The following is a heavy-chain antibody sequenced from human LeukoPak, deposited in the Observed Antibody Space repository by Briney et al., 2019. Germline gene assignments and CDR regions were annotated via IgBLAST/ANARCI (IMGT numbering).Heavy chain of an antibody. Sequence: ASVTVSCKASGYTFTKYAMNWVRQAPGQGLEWMGWINTNTGNPTYAQGFTGRFVFSLDTSVSTAYLQISSLKAEDTAVYYCARDKSVDSGYAPEVDYYYYMDVWGKGTTVTVSS. CDR1: GYTFTKYA. J-gene: IGHJ6*03. V-gene: IGHV7-4-1*02. D-gene: IGHD5-12*01. CDR3: ARDKSVDSGYAPEVDYYYYMDV. CDR2: INTNTGNP.